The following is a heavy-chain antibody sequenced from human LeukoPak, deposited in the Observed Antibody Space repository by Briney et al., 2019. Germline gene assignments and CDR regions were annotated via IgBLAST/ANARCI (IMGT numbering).Heavy chain of an antibody. D-gene: IGHD1-7*01. Sequence: PGGSLRLSCAASGFTFSNYWMSWVRQAPGKGLEWVANIKQDGSEKYYVNSVKGRFTISRDNAKNSLYLQMNSQRAEDTAIYFCAREDDWNYEDYWGQGTLATVSS. J-gene: IGHJ4*02. CDR2: IKQDGSEK. CDR1: GFTFSNYW. V-gene: IGHV3-7*01. CDR3: AREDDWNYEDY.